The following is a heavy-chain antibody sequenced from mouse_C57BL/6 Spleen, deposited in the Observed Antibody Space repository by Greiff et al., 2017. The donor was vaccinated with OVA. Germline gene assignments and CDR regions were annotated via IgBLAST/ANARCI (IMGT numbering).Heavy chain of an antibody. CDR1: GYSITSGYY. CDR3: ARGDWDVWYFDV. J-gene: IGHJ1*03. Sequence: EVKLLESGPGLVKPSQSLSLTCSVTGYSITSGYYWNWIRQFPGNKLEWMGYISYDGSNNYNPSLKNRISITRDTSKNQFFLKLNSVTTEDTATDYCARGDWDVWYFDVWGTGTTVTVSS. D-gene: IGHD4-1*01. CDR2: ISYDGSN. V-gene: IGHV3-6*01.